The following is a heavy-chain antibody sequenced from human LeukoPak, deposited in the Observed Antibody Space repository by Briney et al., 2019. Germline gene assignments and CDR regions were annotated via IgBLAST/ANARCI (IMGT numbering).Heavy chain of an antibody. CDR2: INPNDGGT. Sequence: ASVKVSCKSSVYTFTNYFLHWVRQAPGQGLEWMGCINPNDGGTISARKFQGRVTMTRDTSISTAYMELSRLRSDDPAVYYCARDDYGDLQYFENWGQGTLVTASS. D-gene: IGHD4-17*01. CDR1: VYTFTNYF. V-gene: IGHV1-2*02. J-gene: IGHJ4*02. CDR3: ARDDYGDLQYFEN.